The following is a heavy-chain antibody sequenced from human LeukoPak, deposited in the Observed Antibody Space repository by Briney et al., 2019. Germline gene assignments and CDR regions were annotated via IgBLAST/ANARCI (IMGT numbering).Heavy chain of an antibody. CDR3: ARRLDYSYYMDV. CDR2: IYPGDSDT. V-gene: IGHV5-51*01. D-gene: IGHD6-6*01. Sequence: GESLKISCKGSGYKFSSYWVGWVRQMPGKGLEWMAIIYPGDSDTRISPSFEGQVTISADKSISTAYLQWSSLKASDTAMYYCARRLDYSYYMDVWGKGTTVTVSS. J-gene: IGHJ6*03. CDR1: GYKFSSYW.